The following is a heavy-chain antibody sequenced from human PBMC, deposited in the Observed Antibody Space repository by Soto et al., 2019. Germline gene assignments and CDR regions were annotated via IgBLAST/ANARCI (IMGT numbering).Heavy chain of an antibody. CDR1: GFTFSSYS. CDR3: ARGLGWRRGPFDF. J-gene: IGHJ4*02. D-gene: IGHD2-21*01. CDR2: ISSSSNTI. Sequence: GGSLRLSCAASGFTFSSYSMNWVRQAPGKGLEWLSYISSSSNTIFYADSVKGRFTISRDSANSSLYLQLNSLRDDDTAVYFCARGLGWRRGPFDFWGQGTPVTVSS. V-gene: IGHV3-48*02.